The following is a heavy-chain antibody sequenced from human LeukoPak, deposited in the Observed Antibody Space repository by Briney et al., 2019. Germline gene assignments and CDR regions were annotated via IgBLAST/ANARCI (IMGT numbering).Heavy chain of an antibody. D-gene: IGHD6-6*01. J-gene: IGHJ6*03. Sequence: SETLSLTCTVSGGSISSSSYYWGWLRQPPGKGLEWIGSIYYSGSTYYNPSLKSRVTISVDTSKNQFSLKLSSVTAADTAVYYCARHLSSSSGRYYYYYMDVWGKGTTVTVS. CDR3: ARHLSSSSGRYYYYYMDV. CDR1: GGSISSSSYY. V-gene: IGHV4-39*01. CDR2: IYYSGST.